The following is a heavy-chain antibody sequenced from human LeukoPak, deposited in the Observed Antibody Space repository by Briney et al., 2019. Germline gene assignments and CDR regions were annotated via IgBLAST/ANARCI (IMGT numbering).Heavy chain of an antibody. CDR3: ARGHRVCSGGSCYGDY. D-gene: IGHD2-15*01. J-gene: IGHJ4*02. Sequence: PGGSLRLSCAASGFTFSSYAMHWVRQAPSKGLEWVAVISYDGSNKYYADSVKGRFTISRDNSKNTLYLQMNSLRAEDTAVYYCARGHRVCSGGSCYGDYWGQGTLVTVSS. V-gene: IGHV3-30-3*01. CDR1: GFTFSSYA. CDR2: ISYDGSNK.